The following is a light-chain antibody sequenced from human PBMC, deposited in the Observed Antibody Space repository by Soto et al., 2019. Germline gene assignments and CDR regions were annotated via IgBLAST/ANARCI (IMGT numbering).Light chain of an antibody. CDR1: SSDVGGYNY. V-gene: IGLV2-14*01. CDR2: EVT. J-gene: IGLJ3*02. Sequence: QLVLTQPASVSGSPGQSITISCTGTSSDVGGYNYVSWYQQYPGKAPKLMIYEVTNRPSGISNRFSGSKSGNTASLTISGLQAEDEADYYCISYTTSNTWVFGGGTKLTVL. CDR3: ISYTTSNTWV.